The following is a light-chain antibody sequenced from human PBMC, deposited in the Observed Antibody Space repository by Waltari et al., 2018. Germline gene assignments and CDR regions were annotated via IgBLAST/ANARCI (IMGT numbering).Light chain of an antibody. V-gene: IGKV1-5*03. J-gene: IGKJ1*01. CDR3: QQYHTYWT. CDR1: QSISSW. CDR2: KAS. Sequence: DIQMTQSPSTLSASVGERVTIPCRASQSISSWLSWYQQKPGKAPKLLIYKASSLQSGVPSRFSGRGSGTEFTLTITSLQPDDFATYYCQQYHTYWTFGQGTKVEIK.